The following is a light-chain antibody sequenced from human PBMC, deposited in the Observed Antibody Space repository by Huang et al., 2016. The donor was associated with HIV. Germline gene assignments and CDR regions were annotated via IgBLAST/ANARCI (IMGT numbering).Light chain of an antibody. V-gene: IGKV1-39*01. CDR1: QSISSY. CDR3: QQTYTTPWT. CDR2: DTS. Sequence: DIQMTQSPSSLSASVGGRITVACRASQSISSYLNWDQQRPGSAPKLLIYDTSRLQSGVPSRFSGRGTGTTFILTISDLQPEDFATYYCQQTYTTPWTFGQGTKVEVK. J-gene: IGKJ1*01.